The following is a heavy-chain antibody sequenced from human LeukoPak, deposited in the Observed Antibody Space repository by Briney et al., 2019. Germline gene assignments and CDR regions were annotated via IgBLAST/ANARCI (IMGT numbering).Heavy chain of an antibody. CDR1: GYTFTSYY. Sequence: GASVKVSCKASGYTFTSYYMHWVRQAPGQGLEWMGIINPSGGSTSYAQKFQGRVTTTRDTSTSTVYMELSSLRSEDTAVYYCARDRTHYYDSSGYHDYWRQRTLVTVSS. V-gene: IGHV1-46*01. D-gene: IGHD3-22*01. CDR3: ARDRTHYYDSSGYHDY. CDR2: INPSGGST. J-gene: IGHJ4*02.